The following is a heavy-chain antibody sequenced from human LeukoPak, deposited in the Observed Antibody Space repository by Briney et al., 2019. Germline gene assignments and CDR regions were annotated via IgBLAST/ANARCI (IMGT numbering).Heavy chain of an antibody. CDR2: INPNSGGT. CDR1: GYTFTGYY. CDR3: ARDRGAPTAMVAIY. Sequence: ASVKVSCKASGYTFTGYYMHWVRQAPGQGLEWMGWINPNSGGTNYTQKFQGRVTMTRDTSISTAYMELSRLRSDDTAVYYCARDRGAPTAMVAIYWGQGTLVTVSS. V-gene: IGHV1-2*02. D-gene: IGHD5-18*01. J-gene: IGHJ4*02.